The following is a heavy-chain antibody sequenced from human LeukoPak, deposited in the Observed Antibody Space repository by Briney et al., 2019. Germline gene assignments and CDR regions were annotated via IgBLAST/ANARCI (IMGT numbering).Heavy chain of an antibody. CDR3: ARDQHGFDP. CDR2: IYYSGST. J-gene: IGHJ5*02. Sequence: PETLSLTCTVSGGSISSSSYYWGWIRQPPGKGLEWIGSIYYSGSTYYNPSLKSRVTISVDTSKNQFSLKLSSVTAADTAVYYCARDQHGFDPWGQGTLVTVSS. V-gene: IGHV4-39*07. CDR1: GGSISSSSYY.